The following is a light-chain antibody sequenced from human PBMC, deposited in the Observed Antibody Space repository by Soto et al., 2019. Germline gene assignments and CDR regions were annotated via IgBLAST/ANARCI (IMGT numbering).Light chain of an antibody. CDR3: QQRSNWPPFS. CDR1: QSVSRY. J-gene: IGKJ4*01. V-gene: IGKV3-11*01. CDR2: DTS. Sequence: EIVLTHSPASLSLCPLGIVTPCCMASQSVSRYLAWYQQKPGQAPRLLIYDTSNRATGIPARFSGSGSGTDFTLTISSLEPEDFAVYYCQQRSNWPPFSFGGGTKVDIK.